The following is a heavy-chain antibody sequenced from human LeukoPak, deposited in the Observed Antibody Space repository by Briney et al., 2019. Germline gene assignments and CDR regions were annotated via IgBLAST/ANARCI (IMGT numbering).Heavy chain of an antibody. V-gene: IGHV4-59*08. CDR2: INYSGSA. CDR3: ARRGNGYSGEFDY. Sequence: SETLSLTCTVSGGSISSYYWSWIRQPPGKGLEWIGYINYSGSANYNPSLKSRVTISVDTSKNQFSLKLSSVTAADTAVYYCARRGNGYSGEFDYWGQGTLVAVST. CDR1: GGSISSYY. J-gene: IGHJ4*02. D-gene: IGHD5-18*01.